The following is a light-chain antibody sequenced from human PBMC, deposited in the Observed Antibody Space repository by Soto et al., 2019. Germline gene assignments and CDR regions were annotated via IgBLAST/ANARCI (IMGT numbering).Light chain of an antibody. CDR1: QSVNTY. CDR3: LQDYNYPRT. V-gene: IGKV1-6*01. Sequence: IQMTQSPSSLSASVGDRVTITCRASQSVNTYLHWYQQKAGQAPKLLIYAASSLQSGVPSRFSGSGSGTDFTLTISSLQPEDFATYYCLQDYNYPRTFGQGTKVDIK. CDR2: AAS. J-gene: IGKJ1*01.